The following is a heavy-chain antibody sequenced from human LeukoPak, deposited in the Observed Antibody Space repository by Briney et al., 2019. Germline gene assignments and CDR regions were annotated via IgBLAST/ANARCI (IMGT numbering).Heavy chain of an antibody. CDR3: ARGQHRDFDWLLPSDY. D-gene: IGHD3-9*01. V-gene: IGHV3-64*01. Sequence: GGSLRLSCAASGFTFSSYAMHWVRQAPGKGLEYVSAISSNGGSTNYANSVKGRFTISRDNSKNTLYLQMGSLRAEDMAVYYCARGQHRDFDWLLPSDYWGQGTLVTVSS. CDR1: GFTFSSYA. CDR2: ISSNGGST. J-gene: IGHJ4*02.